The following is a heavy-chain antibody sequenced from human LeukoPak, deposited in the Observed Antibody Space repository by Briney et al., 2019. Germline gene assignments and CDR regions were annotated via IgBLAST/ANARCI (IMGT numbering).Heavy chain of an antibody. Sequence: PGGSLRLSCAASGFTFGDYAMHWVRQAPGGGLVGVFVISGDGGSTYYADSVKVRFTISRDNSKNSLYLQMNSLRTEDTALYYCARGSSGHQGAFDIWGQGTMVTVSS. CDR1: GFTFGDYA. J-gene: IGHJ3*02. CDR3: ARGSSGHQGAFDI. V-gene: IGHV3-43*02. CDR2: ISGDGGST. D-gene: IGHD3-22*01.